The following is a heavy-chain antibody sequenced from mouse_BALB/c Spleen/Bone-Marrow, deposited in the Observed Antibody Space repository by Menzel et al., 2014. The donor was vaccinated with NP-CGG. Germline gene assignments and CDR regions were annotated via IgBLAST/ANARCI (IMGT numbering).Heavy chain of an antibody. D-gene: IGHD2-1*01. J-gene: IGHJ4*01. CDR1: GFIFSRYT. CDR3: ARWGSYGNSFAYAMDY. Sequence: GELVESGGGLLQPGGSLQLACAASGFIFSRYTMSWVRQTPEKRLEWVAYISNGGGNTYYPATVKGRFTISRDNVKNDLYLQMSSLKSEDAAMYCCARWGSYGNSFAYAMDYWGQGTSVIVSS. V-gene: IGHV5-12-2*01. CDR2: ISNGGGNT.